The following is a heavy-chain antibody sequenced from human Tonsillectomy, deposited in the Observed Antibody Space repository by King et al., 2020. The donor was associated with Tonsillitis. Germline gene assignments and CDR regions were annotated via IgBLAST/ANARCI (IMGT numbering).Heavy chain of an antibody. D-gene: IGHD3-22*01. CDR2: IIPIFGTA. Sequence: QLVQSGVEVKKPGSSVKVSCKASGGTFSSYAISWVRQAPGQGLEWMGGIIPIFGTANYAQKFLGRVTITADESTSTAYMELSSLRSEDTAVYYCAGGHVYHYESSVGSSRRHYYNMDVWGQGTTVTVSS. V-gene: IGHV1-69*01. CDR3: AGGHVYHYESSVGSSRRHYYNMDV. CDR1: GGTFSSYA. J-gene: IGHJ6*02.